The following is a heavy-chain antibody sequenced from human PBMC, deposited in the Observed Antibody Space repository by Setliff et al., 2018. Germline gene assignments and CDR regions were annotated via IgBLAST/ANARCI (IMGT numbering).Heavy chain of an antibody. Sequence: SVKVSCKASGGTFRNYGISWVRQAPGQGLEWMGGTIPVFGTTDYSQKFQGRVTIITDESTSTAFMQLSSLRSEYTAVYYGVREGVDTRSSTDYRYYMDVWGKGTTVTVSS. D-gene: IGHD5-18*01. CDR2: TIPVFGTT. CDR3: VREGVDTRSSTDYRYYMDV. J-gene: IGHJ6*03. V-gene: IGHV1-69*05. CDR1: GGTFRNYG.